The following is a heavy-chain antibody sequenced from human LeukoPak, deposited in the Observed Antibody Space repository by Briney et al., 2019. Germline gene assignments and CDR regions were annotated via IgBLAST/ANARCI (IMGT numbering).Heavy chain of an antibody. Sequence: EGSLRLSCAASGFTFSSYGMSWVRQAPGKGLEWVSAISGSGGSTYYADSVKGRFTISRDNSKNTLYLQMNSLRAEDTAVYYCAKGVGYCNGGSCQQFDYWGQGTLVTVSS. CDR3: AKGVGYCNGGSCQQFDY. D-gene: IGHD2-15*01. V-gene: IGHV3-23*01. J-gene: IGHJ4*02. CDR1: GFTFSSYG. CDR2: ISGSGGST.